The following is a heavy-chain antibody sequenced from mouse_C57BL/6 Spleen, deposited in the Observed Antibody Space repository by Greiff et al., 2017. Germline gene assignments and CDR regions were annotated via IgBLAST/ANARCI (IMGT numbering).Heavy chain of an antibody. Sequence: EVKLQESGGGLVQPGGSMKLSCVASGFTFSNYWMNWVRQSPEKGLEWVAQIRLKSDNYATHYAESVKGRFTISRDDSKSSVYLQMNNLRAEDTGIYYCTRGGIFDYWGQGTTLTVSS. CDR2: IRLKSDNYAT. V-gene: IGHV6-3*01. CDR3: TRGGIFDY. J-gene: IGHJ2*01. CDR1: GFTFSNYW.